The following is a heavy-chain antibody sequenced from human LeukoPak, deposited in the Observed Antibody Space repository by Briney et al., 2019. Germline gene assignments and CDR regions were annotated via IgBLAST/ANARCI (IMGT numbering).Heavy chain of an antibody. V-gene: IGHV4-39*07. Sequence: PSETLSLTCSVSGASVTTYPYYWTWIRQPPGKGLEWIGSVTYTGNTFYNPSLQSRVTIPIDASKNQFSLNLSSVTAADTAIYFCARTPTGFPNRFDSWGRGTPVTVSS. CDR2: VTYTGNT. J-gene: IGHJ5*01. D-gene: IGHD3-9*01. CDR3: ARTPTGFPNRFDS. CDR1: GASVTTYPYY.